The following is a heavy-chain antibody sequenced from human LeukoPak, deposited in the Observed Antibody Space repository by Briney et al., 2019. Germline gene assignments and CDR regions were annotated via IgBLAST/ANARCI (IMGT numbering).Heavy chain of an antibody. CDR3: ARDFVSSGYRSAFDI. D-gene: IGHD3-22*01. CDR2: IYYSGST. V-gene: IGHV4-59*01. CDR1: GGSISSYY. J-gene: IGHJ3*02. Sequence: SETLSLTCTVSGGSISSYYWSWIRQPPGKGLEWIGYIYYSGSTNYNPSLKSRVTISVDTSKNQFSLKLSSVTAADTAVYYCARDFVSSGYRSAFDIWGQGQWSPSLQ.